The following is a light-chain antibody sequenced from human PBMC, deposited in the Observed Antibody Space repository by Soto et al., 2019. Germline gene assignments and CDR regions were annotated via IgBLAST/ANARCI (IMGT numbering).Light chain of an antibody. CDR2: EGS. Sequence: QSALTQPASVSGSPGQSITISCTGTSSDVGSYNLVSWYQQHPGKAPKLMIYEGSKRPSGVSNRFSGSKSGNTAPLTTSGLQAEDEADYYCCSYAGSSTFSLYVFGTGTKVTVL. V-gene: IGLV2-23*03. CDR1: SSDVGSYNL. J-gene: IGLJ1*01. CDR3: CSYAGSSTFSLYV.